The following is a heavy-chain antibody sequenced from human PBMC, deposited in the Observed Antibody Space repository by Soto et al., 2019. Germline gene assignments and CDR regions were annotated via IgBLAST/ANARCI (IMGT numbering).Heavy chain of an antibody. CDR3: ARLPRPSSSWSL. CDR2: IYHSGST. CDR1: SGSISSSNW. D-gene: IGHD6-13*01. J-gene: IGHJ4*02. V-gene: IGHV4-4*02. Sequence: SETLSVTCAVSSGSISSSNWWSWVRQPPGKGLEWIGEIYHSGSTNYNPSLKSRVTISVDKSKNQFSLKLSSVTAADTAVYYCARLPRPSSSWSLWGQGTLVTVSS.